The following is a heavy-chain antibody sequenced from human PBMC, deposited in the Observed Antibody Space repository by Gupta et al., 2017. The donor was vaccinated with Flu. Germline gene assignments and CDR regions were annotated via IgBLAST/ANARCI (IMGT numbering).Heavy chain of an antibody. CDR3: ARDYGGRLRYFDPTFDY. J-gene: IGHJ4*02. V-gene: IGHV3-33*01. Sequence: QVRLVVPGGGVGGPGWSVRLACPASGFTLSSYGMHRVRQAPGKGLVWVAVIWYDGSNKYYADSVKGRFTISRDKSKNTLYLQINSLRAEDTAVYYCARDYGGRLRYFDPTFDYWGQGTLVTVSS. D-gene: IGHD3-9*01. CDR2: IWYDGSNK. CDR1: GFTLSSYG.